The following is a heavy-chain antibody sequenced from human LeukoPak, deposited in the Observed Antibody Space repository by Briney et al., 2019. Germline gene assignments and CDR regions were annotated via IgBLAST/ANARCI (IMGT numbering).Heavy chain of an antibody. Sequence: GGSLRLSCAASGFTFSSHGMHWVRQAPGKELEWVAGIRYDGSDKHYADSVKGRFTTSRDNSKNTVDLQMNSLRAEDTAVYYCARSSFGSSHDYWGQGALVTVSS. CDR2: IRYDGSDK. CDR3: ARSSFGSSHDY. J-gene: IGHJ4*02. D-gene: IGHD6-13*01. CDR1: GFTFSSHG. V-gene: IGHV3-33*01.